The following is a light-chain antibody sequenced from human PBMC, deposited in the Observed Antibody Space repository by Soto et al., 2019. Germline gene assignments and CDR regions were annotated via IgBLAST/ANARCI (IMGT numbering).Light chain of an antibody. Sequence: EIVMTQSPDSLAVSLGVRATITCKSSQSVLYDYNKKNYLAWYQQKPGQPPKLLLYWASTRESGVPDRFTGSGSATDFTLTISSLQAEDVAIYFCQQYYTTPHTFGQGTKLEL. V-gene: IGKV4-1*01. J-gene: IGKJ2*01. CDR1: QSVLYDYNKKNY. CDR3: QQYYTTPHT. CDR2: WAS.